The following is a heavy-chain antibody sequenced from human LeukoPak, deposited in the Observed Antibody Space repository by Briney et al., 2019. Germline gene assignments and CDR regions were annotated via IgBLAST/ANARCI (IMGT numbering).Heavy chain of an antibody. J-gene: IGHJ4*02. V-gene: IGHV1-69*06. Sequence: SVKVSCKASGGTFSSYAISWVRQAPGQGLEWMGGIIPIFGTAIYAQKFQGRVTMTEDTSTDTAYMELSSLRSEDTAVYYCATGILNRSGYYRNDYWGQGTLVTVSS. CDR2: IIPIFGTA. CDR1: GGTFSSYA. CDR3: ATGILNRSGYYRNDY. D-gene: IGHD3-22*01.